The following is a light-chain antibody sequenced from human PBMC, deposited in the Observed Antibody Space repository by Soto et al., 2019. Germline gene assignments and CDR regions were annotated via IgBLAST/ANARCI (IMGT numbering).Light chain of an antibody. CDR1: QSVSSY. V-gene: IGKV3-11*01. CDR2: DAS. Sequence: EIVLTQSPATLSLSPGEGATLSCRASQSVSSYLACYQQTPGQPPRLLIYDASNRATGIPARFSGSGSGTDFTLTISSLEPEEFAVYYCHQRDKWPFTFGGGTKVEIK. CDR3: HQRDKWPFT. J-gene: IGKJ4*01.